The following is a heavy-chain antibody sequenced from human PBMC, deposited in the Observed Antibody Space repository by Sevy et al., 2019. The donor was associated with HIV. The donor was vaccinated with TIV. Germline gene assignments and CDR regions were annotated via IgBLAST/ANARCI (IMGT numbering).Heavy chain of an antibody. V-gene: IGHV1-24*01. CDR1: GYTLSQLS. Sequence: ASVKVSCKVSGYTLSQLSMHWVRQAPGKGLEWMGSFDPEDGETLYAQKLQGRVTMTEDTSIDTAYMELNSLRPEDTAVYYCAKDRKVLLVVYAIPFDVFDIWGQGTMVTVSS. D-gene: IGHD2-8*02. CDR2: FDPEDGET. CDR3: AKDRKVLLVVYAIPFDVFDI. J-gene: IGHJ3*02.